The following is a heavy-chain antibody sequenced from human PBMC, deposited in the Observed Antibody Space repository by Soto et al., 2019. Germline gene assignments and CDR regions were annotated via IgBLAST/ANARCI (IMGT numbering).Heavy chain of an antibody. Sequence: SETPSLTCTVSGGSISSGDYYWSWIRQPPGKGLEWIGYIYYSGSTYYNPSLKSRVTISVDTSKNQFSLRLSSVTAADTAVYYCARGGGGGSCYPYWGQGTLVTVSS. CDR1: GGSISSGDYY. CDR2: IYYSGST. V-gene: IGHV4-30-4*01. D-gene: IGHD2-15*01. CDR3: ARGGGGGSCYPY. J-gene: IGHJ4*02.